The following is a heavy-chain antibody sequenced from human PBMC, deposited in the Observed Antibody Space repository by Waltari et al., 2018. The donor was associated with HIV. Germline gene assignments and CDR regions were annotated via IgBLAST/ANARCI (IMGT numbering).Heavy chain of an antibody. V-gene: IGHV4-38-2*02. CDR2: IYHSGST. J-gene: IGHJ6*02. CDR1: GYSISSAYY. CDR3: ARDPNVRYCSSAGCSPHYYYDLDV. Sequence: QMQLQESGPGLVKPSETLSLTCAVSGYSISSAYYWGWIRQPPGKGLEWIGSIYHSGSTYYNPSLKRRVTISVDTSKNQFSLNLSSVTAADTAIYYCARDPNVRYCSSAGCSPHYYYDLDVWGQGTTVTVSS. D-gene: IGHD2-2*01.